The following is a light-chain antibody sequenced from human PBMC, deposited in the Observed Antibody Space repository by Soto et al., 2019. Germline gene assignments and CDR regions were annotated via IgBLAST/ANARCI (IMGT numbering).Light chain of an antibody. CDR1: SSNIGSGT. CDR2: NND. V-gene: IGLV1-44*01. CDR3: ASWDVSLNGLYV. J-gene: IGLJ1*01. Sequence: QSVLTQPPSASGTPGQRVTISCSGSSSNIGSGTVNWYQQLPGTAPKLLIYNNDQWASGVPDRFSGSKSGTSASLAISGLQSEDEADYYCASWDVSLNGLYVFGTGTKADRP.